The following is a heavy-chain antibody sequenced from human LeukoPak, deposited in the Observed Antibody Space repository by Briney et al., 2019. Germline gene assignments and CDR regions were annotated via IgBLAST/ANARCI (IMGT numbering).Heavy chain of an antibody. Sequence: SETLSLTCSVSGFSISSAWYWGWIRQSPGKGLQWIGNIYHNEDTYYNPSLKSRVTISLYKSKNYFSLNLRSVTAADTAVYYCARARTTLQTPHFDYWGLGTLVTVSS. J-gene: IGHJ4*02. D-gene: IGHD1-14*01. CDR1: GFSISSAWY. CDR2: IYHNEDT. V-gene: IGHV4-38-2*02. CDR3: ARARTTLQTPHFDY.